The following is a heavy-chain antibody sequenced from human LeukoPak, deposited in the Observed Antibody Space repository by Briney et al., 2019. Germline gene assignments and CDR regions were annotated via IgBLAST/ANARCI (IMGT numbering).Heavy chain of an antibody. CDR1: GVSISNYY. J-gene: IGHJ4*02. Sequence: PSETLSLTCTVSGVSISNYYGSWIRQTPGKGLEWRGYIYYTGSTNYTPALKTRVTISVDPSRNQFSLKLSSVTAAGTAVYYCARSGGKYQGLAFDYWGQGALVTVSS. V-gene: IGHV4-59*01. D-gene: IGHD2-2*01. CDR2: IYYTGST. CDR3: ARSGGKYQGLAFDY.